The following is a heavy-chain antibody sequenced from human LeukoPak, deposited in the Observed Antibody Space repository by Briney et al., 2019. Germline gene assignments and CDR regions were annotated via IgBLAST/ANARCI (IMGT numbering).Heavy chain of an antibody. J-gene: IGHJ6*03. Sequence: GGSLRLSCAASGFTFSSYSMNWVRQAPGKGLEWVSYISSSSSTIYYADSVKGRFTISRDNAKNSLYLQMNSLRAEDTALYYCARNMDYGDYPRSRLYYYYYMDVWGKGTTVTVSS. CDR3: ARNMDYGDYPRSRLYYYYYMDV. V-gene: IGHV3-48*04. D-gene: IGHD4-17*01. CDR1: GFTFSSYS. CDR2: ISSSSSTI.